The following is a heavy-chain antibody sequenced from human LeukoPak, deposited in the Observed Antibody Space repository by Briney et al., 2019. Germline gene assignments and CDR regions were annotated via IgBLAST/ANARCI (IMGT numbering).Heavy chain of an antibody. J-gene: IGHJ4*02. V-gene: IGHV4-34*01. D-gene: IGHD2-2*01. CDR2: INHSGST. CDR1: GGSFSSYY. Sequence: SETLSLTCAVYGGSFSSYYWSWIHQPPGKGLEWIGEINHSGSTNYNPSLKSRVTISVDTSKNQFSLRLSSVTAADTAVYYCARGGCSSTSCYNYFDYWGQGTLVTVSS. CDR3: ARGGCSSTSCYNYFDY.